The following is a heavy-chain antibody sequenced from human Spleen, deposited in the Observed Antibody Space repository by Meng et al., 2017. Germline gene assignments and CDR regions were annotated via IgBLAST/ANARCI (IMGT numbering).Heavy chain of an antibody. CDR2: INTNTGNP. CDR1: GYSFTTYA. V-gene: IGHV7-4-1*02. Sequence: QVQLVQSGSELKKPGASVKVSCKASGYSFTTYAMNWVRQAPGQGLEWMGWINTNTGNPKYVQGFTGRYVFSLDTSVSTAFLQINNLEADDTALYYCARAGWDGATIEYWGPGTLVTVSS. J-gene: IGHJ4*02. D-gene: IGHD1-26*01. CDR3: ARAGWDGATIEY.